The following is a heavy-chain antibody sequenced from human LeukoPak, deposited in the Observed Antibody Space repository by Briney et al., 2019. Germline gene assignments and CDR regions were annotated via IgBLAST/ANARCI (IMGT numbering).Heavy chain of an antibody. CDR1: GFTFSSYN. J-gene: IGHJ4*02. CDR3: ARDKEYSPDY. D-gene: IGHD5-18*01. V-gene: IGHV3-21*01. Sequence: PGGSLRLSCAGSGFTFSSYNMNWVRQAPGKGVEWVSSISSSSSYIYYADSVKGRFTISRDNAKNSLYLQMNSLRAEDTAVYYCARDKEYSPDYWGQGTLVTVSS. CDR2: ISSSSSYI.